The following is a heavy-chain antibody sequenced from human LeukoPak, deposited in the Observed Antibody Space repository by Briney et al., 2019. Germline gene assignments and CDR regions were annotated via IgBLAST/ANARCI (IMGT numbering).Heavy chain of an antibody. Sequence: PGRSLRLSCEASGFRFTDFGMHWVRQAPGKGLEWVAQIYYDGSQKYYADSVKGRFHASRDNSKNTLYLQMNSLGAEDTAVYYCAIIGVTNTTNDYWGQGALVVVSS. CDR1: GFRFTDFG. V-gene: IGHV3-30*12. J-gene: IGHJ4*02. D-gene: IGHD3-3*01. CDR2: IYYDGSQK. CDR3: AIIGVTNTTNDY.